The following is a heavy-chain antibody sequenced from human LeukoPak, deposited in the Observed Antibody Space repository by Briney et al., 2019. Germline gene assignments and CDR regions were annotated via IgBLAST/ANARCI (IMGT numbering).Heavy chain of an antibody. Sequence: ASVKVSCKASGYTFTSYYMHWVRQAPGQGLEWMGIINPNRGSTTYAPKFKGRVTMTSDMYPGTLFMELSGLKSEDTAVYYCAREHATSALDLWGQGTLVTVSS. CDR3: AREHATSALDL. CDR1: GYTFTSYY. V-gene: IGHV1-46*01. CDR2: INPNRGST. D-gene: IGHD2-2*01. J-gene: IGHJ5*02.